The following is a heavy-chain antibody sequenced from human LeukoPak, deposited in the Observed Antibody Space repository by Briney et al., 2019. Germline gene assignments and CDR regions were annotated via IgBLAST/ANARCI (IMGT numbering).Heavy chain of an antibody. CDR1: GGSISSTSYY. CDR2: IYYMGST. Sequence: SETLSLTCTVSGGSISSTSYYWGLMRQPPGKVLEWVGSIYYMGSTYYNPSLKSRVTISVDTSKNQFSPKLSSVTAEDTAVYYCASHPYKLLWLSWLAPWGQGTLVTVS. CDR3: ASHPYKLLWLSWLAP. D-gene: IGHD2-2*01. V-gene: IGHV4-39*01. J-gene: IGHJ5*02.